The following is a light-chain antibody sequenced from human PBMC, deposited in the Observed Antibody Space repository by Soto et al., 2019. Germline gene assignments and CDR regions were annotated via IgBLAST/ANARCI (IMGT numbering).Light chain of an antibody. CDR3: QQYNNWPPIT. J-gene: IGKJ5*01. CDR1: QSVSSN. V-gene: IGKV3D-15*01. Sequence: IVLTQSPATLSVSPGERATLSCRASQSVSSNLAWYQQKPGQAPRLLIYGASTRATGVPARFSGSGSGTEFALTISSLQSEDFAVYYCQQYNNWPPITFGQGTRLEIK. CDR2: GAS.